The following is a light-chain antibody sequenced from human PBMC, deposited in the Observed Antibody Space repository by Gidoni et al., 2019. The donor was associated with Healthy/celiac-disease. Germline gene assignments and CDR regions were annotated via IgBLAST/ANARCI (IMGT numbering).Light chain of an antibody. CDR2: GAS. Sequence: DIVLTQSPGTLSVAPGERATLSCRASQSVSSSYLAWYQQKPGQAPRLLLYGASSRATGIPDRFSGSGSGTDFTLTISRLEPEDFAVYYCQQYGSSPLFGPGTRLEIK. J-gene: IGKJ5*01. V-gene: IGKV3-20*01. CDR3: QQYGSSPL. CDR1: QSVSSSY.